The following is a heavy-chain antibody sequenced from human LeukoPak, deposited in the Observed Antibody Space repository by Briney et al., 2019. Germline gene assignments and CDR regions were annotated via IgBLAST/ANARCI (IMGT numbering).Heavy chain of an antibody. CDR1: GYAFTCYY. CDR2: TNPNSVGT. J-gene: IGHJ4*02. D-gene: IGHD6-13*01. CDR3: AIDVAAAGPTFDY. V-gene: IGHV1-2*07. Sequence: ASVKVSCKASGYAFTCYYMHLVRQAPGQALEWMGWTNPNSVGTNYAHKFQGKVTMTSDTCISTAYMDLRTLNSDDTTVCYLAIDVAAAGPTFDYWGQGTLVTVSS.